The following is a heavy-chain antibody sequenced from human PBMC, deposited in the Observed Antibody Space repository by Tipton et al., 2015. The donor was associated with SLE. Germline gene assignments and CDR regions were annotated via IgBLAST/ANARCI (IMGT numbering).Heavy chain of an antibody. CDR3: AKDIMVVTHGAFDI. D-gene: IGHD4-23*01. J-gene: IGHJ3*02. CDR1: GFTFDDYA. V-gene: IGHV3-9*01. CDR2: ISWNSGSI. Sequence: RSLRLSCAASGFTFDDYAMHWVRQAPGKGLEWVSGISWNSGSIGYADSVKGRFTISRDNAKNSLYLQMNSLRAEDTASYYCAKDIMVVTHGAFDIWGQGTMVTVSS.